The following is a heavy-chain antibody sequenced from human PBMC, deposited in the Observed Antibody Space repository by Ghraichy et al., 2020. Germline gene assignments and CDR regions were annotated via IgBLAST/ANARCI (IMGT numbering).Heavy chain of an antibody. Sequence: GSLRLSCTPSGFPVSLNYMSWVRQAPGKGLEWVSALYNGVKTYYADPVKGRFTISRDNSKNTLYLQMDSLSAEDTAMYYCAYQATSSTTFSSWGQGTLVTVSS. CDR2: LYNGVKT. J-gene: IGHJ4*02. CDR3: AYQATSSTTFSS. D-gene: IGHD4-11*01. CDR1: GFPVSLNY. V-gene: IGHV3-53*01.